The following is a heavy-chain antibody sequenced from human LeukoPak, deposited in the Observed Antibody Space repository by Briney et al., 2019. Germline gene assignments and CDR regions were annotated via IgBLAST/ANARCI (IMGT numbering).Heavy chain of an antibody. Sequence: GGSLRLSCAASGFTFSTYSMNWVRQAPGKGLQWVSSIGSGSNYMYYADSVKGRFTISRDNAKNSLYLQMSSLRAEDTAVYYCASGLLHLPHYYYYMDVWGKGTTVTISS. J-gene: IGHJ6*03. D-gene: IGHD4-23*01. CDR3: ASGLLHLPHYYYYMDV. CDR1: GFTFSTYS. V-gene: IGHV3-21*01. CDR2: IGSGSNYM.